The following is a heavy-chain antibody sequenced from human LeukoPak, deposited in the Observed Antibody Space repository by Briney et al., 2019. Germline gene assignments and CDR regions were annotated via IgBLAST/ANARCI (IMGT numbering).Heavy chain of an antibody. Sequence: GGSLRLSCAASGFTFSSYAMHWVRQAPGKGLEWVAVISYDGSNKYYADSVKGRFTISRDNSKNTLYLQMNSLRAEDTAVYYCARVPLWFGELGGNPKLWDYYGMDVWGQGTTVTVSS. CDR1: GFTFSSYA. D-gene: IGHD3-10*01. J-gene: IGHJ6*02. V-gene: IGHV3-30-3*01. CDR2: ISYDGSNK. CDR3: ARVPLWFGELGGNPKLWDYYGMDV.